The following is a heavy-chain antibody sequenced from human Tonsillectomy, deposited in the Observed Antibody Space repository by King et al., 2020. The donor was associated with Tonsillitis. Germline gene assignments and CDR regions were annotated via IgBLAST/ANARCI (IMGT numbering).Heavy chain of an antibody. J-gene: IGHJ5*02. CDR1: GYNFTSYW. CDR3: ARQLSIAPSGFLYNWFDP. V-gene: IGHV5-10-1*03. D-gene: IGHD6-6*01. Sequence: QLVQSGADVKKPGESLRISCKGSGYNFTSYWITWVRQMPGKGLEWMGRIDPSDSYINYSPSFQGHVTISTDKSISTAYLQWSSLKASDTAIYYCARQLSIAPSGFLYNWFDPWGQGTLVTVSS. CDR2: IDPSDSYI.